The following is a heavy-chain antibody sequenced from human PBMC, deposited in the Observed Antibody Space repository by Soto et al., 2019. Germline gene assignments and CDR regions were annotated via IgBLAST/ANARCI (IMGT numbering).Heavy chain of an antibody. D-gene: IGHD4-17*01. CDR3: AHAGDYDLLTFDH. Sequence: QITSKESGPTLVRPAQTLTLTCGFSGFSLSSYGMGVAWIRQPPGKALEWLALIYWDDDKRYSPSLKDRLAISKDTSSNQVVLTITNMDPGDTATYFCAHAGDYDLLTFDHWGPGTLVTVSS. CDR2: IYWDDDK. J-gene: IGHJ4*02. V-gene: IGHV2-5*02. CDR1: GFSLSSYGMG.